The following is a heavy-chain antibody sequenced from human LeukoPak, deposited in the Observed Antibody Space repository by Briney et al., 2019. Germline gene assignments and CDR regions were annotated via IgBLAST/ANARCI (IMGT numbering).Heavy chain of an antibody. V-gene: IGHV1-2*02. D-gene: IGHD3-3*01. CDR2: INPNSGDT. Sequence: GASVQVSCKASGYTFTDYYLHWVRQAPGKGLEWMGSINPNSGDTNYLPKFQGRVTMTRDASISTAYMELSSLRSDDTAIYFCASGSRLRLVIFGVIVPPGYWGQGTLVTVSS. CDR3: ASGSRLRLVIFGVIVPPGY. CDR1: GYTFTDYY. J-gene: IGHJ4*02.